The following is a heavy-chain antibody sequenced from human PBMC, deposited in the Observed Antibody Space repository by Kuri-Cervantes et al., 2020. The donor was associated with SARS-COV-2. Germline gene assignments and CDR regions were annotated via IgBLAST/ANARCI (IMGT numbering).Heavy chain of an antibody. CDR1: GFTFSSYS. V-gene: IGHV3-48*02. Sequence: GGSLRLSCAASGFTFSSYSMNWVRQAPGKGLEWVSYISSSSSTIYYADSVKGRFTISRDNAKNSLYLQMNSLRDEDTAMYYCARGYCSSTSCPPYYYYGMDVWGQGTTVTVSS. D-gene: IGHD2-2*01. J-gene: IGHJ6*02. CDR2: ISSSSSTI. CDR3: ARGYCSSTSCPPYYYYGMDV.